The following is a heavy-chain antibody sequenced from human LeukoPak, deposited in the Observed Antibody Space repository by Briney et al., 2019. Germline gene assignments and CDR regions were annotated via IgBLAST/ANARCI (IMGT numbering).Heavy chain of an antibody. V-gene: IGHV1-8*01. CDR2: MNPNSGNT. D-gene: IGHD3-22*01. Sequence: LVASVKVSCKASGYTFTSYDINWVRQATGQGLEWMGWMNPNSGNTGYAQKFQGRVTITADKSTSTAYMELSSLRSEDTAVYYCARDGSYYYDSSPVYWGQGTLVTVSS. J-gene: IGHJ4*02. CDR1: GYTFTSYD. CDR3: ARDGSYYYDSSPVY.